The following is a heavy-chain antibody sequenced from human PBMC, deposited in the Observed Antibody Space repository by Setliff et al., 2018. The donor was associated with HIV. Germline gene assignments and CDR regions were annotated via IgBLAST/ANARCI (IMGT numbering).Heavy chain of an antibody. Sequence: LSLTCAVYGGSFSGYYWSWIRQPPGKGLEWIGNIYYSGSTYYNPSLKTRVTISVDGSKNQFSMKLKSVTAADTAVYYCARWHPPYGFWEEDYWGQGTLVTVSS. D-gene: IGHD3-10*01. J-gene: IGHJ4*02. V-gene: IGHV4-34*01. CDR2: IYYSGST. CDR1: GGSFSGYY. CDR3: ARWHPPYGFWEEDY.